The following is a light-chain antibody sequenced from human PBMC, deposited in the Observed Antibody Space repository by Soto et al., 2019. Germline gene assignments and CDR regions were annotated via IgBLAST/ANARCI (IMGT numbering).Light chain of an antibody. CDR1: QSISSSN. CDR3: QHYGTLPDWERWS. J-gene: IGKJ1*01. CDR2: GAS. V-gene: IGKV3-20*01. Sequence: EIVLTQSPGTLSLSPGERATLSCRASQSISSSNLAWYQQKPGRAPRLLIYGASSRATGIPDRFSGDGSGTDFTLTISRLEPEDFAVYYCQHYGTLPDWERWSFGQGTKVEV.